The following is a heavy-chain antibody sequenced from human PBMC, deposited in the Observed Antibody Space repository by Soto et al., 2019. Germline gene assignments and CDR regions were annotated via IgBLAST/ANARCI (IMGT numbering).Heavy chain of an antibody. CDR2: INPSGGST. J-gene: IGHJ3*02. Sequence: ASVKVSCKASGYTFTSYYMHWVRQAPGQGLEWMGIINPSGGSTSYAQKFQGRVTMTRDTSTSTAYMELSSLRSEDTAVYYCARSRYDYVWGTHTPGAFDIWGQGTMVTVSS. V-gene: IGHV1-46*01. D-gene: IGHD3-16*01. CDR3: ARSRYDYVWGTHTPGAFDI. CDR1: GYTFTSYY.